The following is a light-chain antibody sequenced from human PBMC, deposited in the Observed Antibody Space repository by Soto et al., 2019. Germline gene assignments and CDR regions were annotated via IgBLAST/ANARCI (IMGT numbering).Light chain of an antibody. J-gene: IGLJ3*02. Sequence: QSALTQPPSASGSPGQSVTISCTGTSSDVGAYKYVSRYQQYPGKAPKLMIYEVTKRPSGVPDRFSGSKSGNTASLTVSGLQAEDEADYYCTSYVGNDIWVFGGGIKVTVL. CDR1: SSDVGAYKY. CDR3: TSYVGNDIWV. CDR2: EVT. V-gene: IGLV2-8*01.